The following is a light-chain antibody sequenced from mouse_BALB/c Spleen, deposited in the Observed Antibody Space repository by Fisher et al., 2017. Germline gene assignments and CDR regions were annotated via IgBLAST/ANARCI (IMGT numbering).Light chain of an antibody. CDR3: QQWSCYPLT. J-gene: IGKJ2*01. CDR1: SSVSY. V-gene: IGKV4-55*01. Sequence: IVITQTPAIMSASPGEKVTMTCSASSSVSYMYWYQQKPGSSPRLLIYDTSKLASGVPARFSGSGSGTSYSLTISSMEAEDAATYYCQQWSCYPLTFGGGTKLEIK. CDR2: DTS.